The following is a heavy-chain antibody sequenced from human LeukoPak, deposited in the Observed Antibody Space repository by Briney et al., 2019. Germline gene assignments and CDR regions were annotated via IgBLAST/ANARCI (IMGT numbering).Heavy chain of an antibody. CDR1: GFTFSSYA. CDR3: AKQSTYYYDSSGSFDDDY. CDR2: ISGSGGST. J-gene: IGHJ4*02. V-gene: IGHV3-23*01. D-gene: IGHD3-22*01. Sequence: AGGSLRLSCAASGFTFSSYAMSWVRQAPGKGLEWVSAISGSGGSTYYADSVKGRFTISRDNSKNTLYLQMNSLRAEDTAVYYCAKQSTYYYDSSGSFDDDYWGQGTPVTVSS.